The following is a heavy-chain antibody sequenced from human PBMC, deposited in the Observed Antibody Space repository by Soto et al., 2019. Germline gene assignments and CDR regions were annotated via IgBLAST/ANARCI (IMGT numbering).Heavy chain of an antibody. Sequence: SETLSLTCTVSGGSISSSSYYWGWIRQPPGKGLEWIGSIYYSGSTYYNPSLKSLVTISVDTSKNQLSLKLSSVAASYTAVYYCARADCSAGSCPNGHWGEGTLVTVSS. J-gene: IGHJ4*02. V-gene: IGHV4-39*07. CDR2: IYYSGST. CDR1: GGSISSSSYY. CDR3: ARADCSAGSCPNGH. D-gene: IGHD2-15*01.